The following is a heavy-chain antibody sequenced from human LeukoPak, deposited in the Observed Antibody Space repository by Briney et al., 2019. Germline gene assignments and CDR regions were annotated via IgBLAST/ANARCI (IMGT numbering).Heavy chain of an antibody. Sequence: GASVKVSRKASGYTFTSYGISWVRRAPGQGLEWMGWISAYNGNTNYAQKLQGRVTMTTDTSTSTAYMELRSLRSDDTAVYYCARWGLFGDLYYFDYCGEGTLVTVSS. V-gene: IGHV1-18*01. J-gene: IGHJ4*02. D-gene: IGHD3-3*01. CDR2: ISAYNGNT. CDR1: GYTFTSYG. CDR3: ARWGLFGDLYYFDY.